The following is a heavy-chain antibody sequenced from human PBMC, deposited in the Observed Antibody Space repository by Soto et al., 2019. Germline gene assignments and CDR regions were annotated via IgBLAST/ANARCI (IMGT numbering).Heavy chain of an antibody. V-gene: IGHV3-30*03. Sequence: GGSLRLSCAASGFTFSSYGMHWVRQSPGKGLEWVAVISYDGSNKYYADSVKGRFTISRDNSKNTLYLQMNSLGAEDTAVYYCARYSSGAYYYGMDVWGQGTTVTVSS. D-gene: IGHD6-19*01. CDR3: ARYSSGAYYYGMDV. CDR2: ISYDGSNK. CDR1: GFTFSSYG. J-gene: IGHJ6*02.